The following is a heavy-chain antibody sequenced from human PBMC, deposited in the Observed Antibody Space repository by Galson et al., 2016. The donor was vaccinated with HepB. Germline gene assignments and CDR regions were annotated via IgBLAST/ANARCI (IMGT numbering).Heavy chain of an antibody. D-gene: IGHD2/OR15-2a*01. J-gene: IGHJ4*02. CDR3: ASSLEYILMIDY. V-gene: IGHV4-39*01. Sequence: SETLSLTCTVSGGSISSSSYYWGWIRQPPGKGLEWIGNMYYSGSTYYNPSLKSRVTISVDTSKNQFSLKLSSVTAADTAVYYCASSLEYILMIDYWGQGTLVTVSS. CDR1: GGSISSSSYY. CDR2: MYYSGST.